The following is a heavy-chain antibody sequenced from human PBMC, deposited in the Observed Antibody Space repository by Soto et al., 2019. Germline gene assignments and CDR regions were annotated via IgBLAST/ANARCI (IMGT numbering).Heavy chain of an antibody. CDR2: IIPIFGTA. CDR3: ARERLWLGELLENYYFYYGMDV. J-gene: IGHJ6*02. CDR1: GGTFSSNA. V-gene: IGHV1-69*06. D-gene: IGHD3-10*01. Sequence: QVQLVQSGAEVKKPGSSVKVSCKASGGTFSSNAISWVRQAPGQGLEWMGGIIPIFGTANYAQKFQGRVTIAADNSTSAAYMELISLRSEETAVYYCARERLWLGELLENYYFYYGMDVWGQGTQVTVSS.